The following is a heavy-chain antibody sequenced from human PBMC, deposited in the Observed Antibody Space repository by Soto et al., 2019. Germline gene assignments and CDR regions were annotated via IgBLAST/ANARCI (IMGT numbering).Heavy chain of an antibody. CDR1: GGSITSGGYY. V-gene: IGHV4-31*03. CDR3: ARARYYDILTDY. Sequence: QVQLQESGPGLVKPSQTLSLTCTVSGGSITSGGYYWSWVRQHPGKGLEWIGYIYYSGSTYYNPSLKSRVTISVDTSKNQFSLKLSSVTVADTAVYYCARARYYDILTDYWGQGTLVTVSS. D-gene: IGHD3-9*01. CDR2: IYYSGST. J-gene: IGHJ4*02.